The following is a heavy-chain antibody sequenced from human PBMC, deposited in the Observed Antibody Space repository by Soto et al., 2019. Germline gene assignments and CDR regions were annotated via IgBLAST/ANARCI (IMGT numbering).Heavy chain of an antibody. V-gene: IGHV3-23*01. CDR3: ARRARPDFYYMDV. J-gene: IGHJ6*03. Sequence: HPGGSLRLSCAASGFTFSSYAMSWVRQAPGKGLEWVSAISGSGGNTYYADSVKGRFTISRDNSKNTVYLQMGSLRPEDMAVYYCARRARPDFYYMDVWGKGTTVTVSS. CDR2: ISGSGGNT. D-gene: IGHD6-6*01. CDR1: GFTFSSYA.